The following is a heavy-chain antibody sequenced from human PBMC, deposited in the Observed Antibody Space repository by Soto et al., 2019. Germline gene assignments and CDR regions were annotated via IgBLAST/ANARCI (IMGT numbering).Heavy chain of an antibody. Sequence: GGSLRLSCTTSGFTVGSSYMSWVRQAPGRGLEWVPVIYTGGSTYYADSVKGRFTISRDNSKNTLYLQMHSLRAEDTALYYCARVSTTAKTFDYWGQGTLVTVSS. V-gene: IGHV3-53*01. CDR2: IYTGGST. J-gene: IGHJ4*02. CDR3: ARVSTTAKTFDY. CDR1: GFTVGSSY.